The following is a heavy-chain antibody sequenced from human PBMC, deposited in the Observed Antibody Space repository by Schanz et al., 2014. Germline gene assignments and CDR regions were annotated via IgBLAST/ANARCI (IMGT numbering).Heavy chain of an antibody. CDR2: ISGNGGEK. CDR3: ASPVRLGQKCFDP. J-gene: IGHJ5*02. CDR1: GFSFSTYA. Sequence: VQLVESGGDLVQPGGSLRLSCAASGFSFSTYAMHWVRQAPGKGLRCVAVISGNGGEKYYADSVKGRFTISRDNAKNSLYLQMNSLRAEDTAVYYCASPVRLGQKCFDPWGQGTLVTVSS. V-gene: IGHV3-30*04. D-gene: IGHD1-26*01.